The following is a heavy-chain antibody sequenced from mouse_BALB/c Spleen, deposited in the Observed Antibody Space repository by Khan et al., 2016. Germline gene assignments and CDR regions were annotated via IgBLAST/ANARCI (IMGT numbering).Heavy chain of an antibody. CDR2: IYPGDGDT. CDR1: GFAFSSYW. D-gene: IGHD2-14*01. V-gene: IGHV1-80*01. J-gene: IGHJ3*01. Sequence: QVRLQQSGAELVRPGSSVKISCKASGFAFSSYWMNWVKQRPGQGLEWIGQIYPGDGDTNYNGKFKGKATLTADKSSSTAYMQLSSLTSEDSAVYFCARGTPFANWGQGTLVTVSA. CDR3: ARGTPFAN.